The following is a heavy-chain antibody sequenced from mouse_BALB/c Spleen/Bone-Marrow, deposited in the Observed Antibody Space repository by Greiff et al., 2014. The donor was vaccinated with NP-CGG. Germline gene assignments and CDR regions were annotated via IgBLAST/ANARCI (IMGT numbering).Heavy chain of an antibody. CDR2: INPSSGYT. V-gene: IGHV1-7*01. D-gene: IGHD2-3*01. CDR1: GYTFTSYW. Sequence: QVQLKESGAELAKPGASVKMSCKASGYTFTSYWMHWVRQRPGQGLEWIGYINPSSGYTNYNQKFKDKATLTADKSSSTAYMQLSSLTSEDSAVYYCADGYLYWGQGTTLTVSS. J-gene: IGHJ2*01. CDR3: ADGYLY.